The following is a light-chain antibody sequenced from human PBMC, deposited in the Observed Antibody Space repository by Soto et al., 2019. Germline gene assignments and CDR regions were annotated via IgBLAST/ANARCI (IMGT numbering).Light chain of an antibody. CDR2: GAS. Sequence: EIVMTQSPATLSVSPGEGATLSCRASQSVSSNLAWYQQKPGQAPRLLIYGASTRATSIPARFSGSGSGSEFTLTISGLQSEDFAVYYCQQYNDRPPITFGQGTRLEIK. V-gene: IGKV3-15*01. J-gene: IGKJ5*01. CDR1: QSVSSN. CDR3: QQYNDRPPIT.